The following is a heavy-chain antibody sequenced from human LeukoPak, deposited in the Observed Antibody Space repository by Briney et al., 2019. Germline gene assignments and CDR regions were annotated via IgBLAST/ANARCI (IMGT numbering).Heavy chain of an antibody. CDR2: INPSGGST. CDR1: GYTFTNYY. V-gene: IGHV1-46*01. J-gene: IGHJ4*02. Sequence: GASVKVSCKASGYTFTNYYMHWVRQAPGQGLEWMGLINPSGGSTKYAQTFQGRVTMTTDPSTNTVYMDLSSLRSEDTAVYYCARGVVTTSGYLDFWGQGTLVTVSS. CDR3: ARGVVTTSGYLDF. D-gene: IGHD2-21*02.